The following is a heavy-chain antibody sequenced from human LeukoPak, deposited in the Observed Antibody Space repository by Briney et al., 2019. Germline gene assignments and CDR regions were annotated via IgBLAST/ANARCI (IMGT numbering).Heavy chain of an antibody. D-gene: IGHD2-2*01. J-gene: IGHJ3*02. CDR2: IYYSGST. V-gene: IGHV4-39*07. CDR1: GGSISSSSYY. CDR3: ARARVAPVVQLLLGDAFDI. Sequence: SETLSLTCTVSGGSISSSSYYWGWIRQPPGKGLEWIGSIYYSGSTNYNPSLKSRVTISVDTSKNQFSLKLSSVTAADTAVYYCARARVAPVVQLLLGDAFDIWGQGTMVTVSS.